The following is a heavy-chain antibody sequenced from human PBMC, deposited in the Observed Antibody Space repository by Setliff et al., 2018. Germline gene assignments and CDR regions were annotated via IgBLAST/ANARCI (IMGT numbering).Heavy chain of an antibody. CDR3: AKDRVVSSTWCDY. CDR2: IMYGGSNK. D-gene: IGHD2-2*01. Sequence: PGGSLRLSCAVSGFTFSSYGMHWVRQAPGKGLEWVAFIMYGGSNKYYADSVKGRFTISRDNSKNTLYLQMNSLRIEDTAVYYCAKDRVVSSTWCDYWGQGTLVTVSS. V-gene: IGHV3-30*02. J-gene: IGHJ4*02. CDR1: GFTFSSYG.